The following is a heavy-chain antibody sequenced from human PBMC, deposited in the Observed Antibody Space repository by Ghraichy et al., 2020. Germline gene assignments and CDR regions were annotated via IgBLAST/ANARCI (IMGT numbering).Heavy chain of an antibody. CDR3: ARGNDYGDGLALCYFDF. CDR1: GDSHHSAGHY. CDR2: IYSSGDT. J-gene: IGHJ4*01. Sequence: SETLSLTCTVSGDSHHSAGHYCTCLRSYPGIPLQLLGYIYSSGDTFYTPSLKSRATISVDTSTNQFSLHLTSVTSADTALYYCARGNDYGDGLALCYFDFWGHATLFSVSS. V-gene: IGHV4-31*03. D-gene: IGHD4-17*01.